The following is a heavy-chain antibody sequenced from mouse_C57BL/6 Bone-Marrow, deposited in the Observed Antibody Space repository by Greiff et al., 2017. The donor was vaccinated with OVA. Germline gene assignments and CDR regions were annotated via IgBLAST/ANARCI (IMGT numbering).Heavy chain of an antibody. J-gene: IGHJ4*01. D-gene: IGHD2-2*01. Sequence: EVKLVESGPGLAKPSQTLSLTCSVTGYSITSDYWNWIRKFPGNKLEYMGYISYSGSTYYNPSLKSRISITRDTSKNQYYLQLNSVTTEDTATYYCARYKGGYYDAMDYWGQGTSVTVSS. CDR3: ARYKGGYYDAMDY. CDR2: ISYSGST. V-gene: IGHV3-8*01. CDR1: GYSITSDY.